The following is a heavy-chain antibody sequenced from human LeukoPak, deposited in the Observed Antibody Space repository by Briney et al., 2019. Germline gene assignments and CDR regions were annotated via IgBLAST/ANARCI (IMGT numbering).Heavy chain of an antibody. CDR1: GGSITSYY. Sequence: SETLSLTCTVSGGSITSYYWSWIRQPAGKGLEWIGRIYHTGSTTYNPSLKSRVSLSVDTTNNQFSLQLRSVTAADTAVYYCVRNKSPSGVYHPLDPWGQGTLVTVSS. D-gene: IGHD3-16*02. V-gene: IGHV4-4*07. J-gene: IGHJ5*02. CDR3: VRNKSPSGVYHPLDP. CDR2: IYHTGST.